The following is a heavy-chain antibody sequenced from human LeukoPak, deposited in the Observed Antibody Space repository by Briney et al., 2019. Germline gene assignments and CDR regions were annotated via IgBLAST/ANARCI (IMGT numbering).Heavy chain of an antibody. CDR3: ARGRGTYILSDSEY. V-gene: IGHV3-30-3*01. CDR2: ISYDGSDK. Sequence: PGGSLRLSCAASGFTFRNYALYWVRQAPGKGLEWAAFISYDGSDKYYADSVKGRFTISRDNSKNTLYLQMNSLRVEDTAVYYCARGRGTYILSDSEYWGQGTLVTVSS. D-gene: IGHD1-1*01. CDR1: GFTFRNYA. J-gene: IGHJ4*02.